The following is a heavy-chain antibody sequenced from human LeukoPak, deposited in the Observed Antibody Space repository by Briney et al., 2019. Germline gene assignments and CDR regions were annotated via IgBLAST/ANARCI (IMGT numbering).Heavy chain of an antibody. Sequence: PGGSLRLSCAASGFTFSSYAMSWVRQAPGKGLEWVSAISGSGGSTYYADSVKGRSTISRDNSKNTLYLQMNSLRAEDTAVYYCAKDPWGYDYLDYWGQGTLVTVSS. V-gene: IGHV3-23*01. CDR3: AKDPWGYDYLDY. CDR2: ISGSGGST. D-gene: IGHD5-12*01. CDR1: GFTFSSYA. J-gene: IGHJ4*02.